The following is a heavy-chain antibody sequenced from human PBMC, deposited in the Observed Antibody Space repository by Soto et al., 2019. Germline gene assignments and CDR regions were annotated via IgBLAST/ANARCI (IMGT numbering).Heavy chain of an antibody. CDR3: AKDLVSGYDTGYCMDV. D-gene: IGHD5-12*01. CDR1: GFTFSSYA. Sequence: GGSLRLSCAASGFTFSSYAMSWVRQAPGKGLEWVSAISGSGGSTYYADSVKGRFTISRDNSKNTLYLQMNSLRAEDTAVYYCAKDLVSGYDTGYCMDVWGQGTTVTVSS. CDR2: ISGSGGST. J-gene: IGHJ6*02. V-gene: IGHV3-23*01.